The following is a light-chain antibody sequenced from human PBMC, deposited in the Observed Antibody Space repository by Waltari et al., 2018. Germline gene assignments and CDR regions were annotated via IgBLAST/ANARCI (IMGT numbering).Light chain of an antibody. CDR2: AAS. Sequence: DIQMTQSPSSLSASVGDTVSITCRSSQDIYNYLACFQQKPGKAPQSLIYAASSLQSGVPSKFSGSGSGTDFTLTISSLQHEDFATYYCQQYNAYPYTFGQGTKLEI. J-gene: IGKJ2*01. CDR1: QDIYNY. V-gene: IGKV1-16*02. CDR3: QQYNAYPYT.